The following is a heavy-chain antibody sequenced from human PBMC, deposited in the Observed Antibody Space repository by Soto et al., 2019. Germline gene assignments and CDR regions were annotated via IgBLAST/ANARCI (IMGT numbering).Heavy chain of an antibody. CDR3: ARGRFDIVSGYCFDP. J-gene: IGHJ5*02. V-gene: IGHV1-18*01. Sequence: GASVKVSCKASGYTFTNYGVSWVRQAPGQGLEWMGWINAYNGNTNYAQKLQGRVTMTTDTSTNTAYMELRSLRSDDTAVYYCARGRFDIVSGYCFDPWGQGTLVTVSS. CDR1: GYTFTNYG. CDR2: INAYNGNT. D-gene: IGHD3-9*01.